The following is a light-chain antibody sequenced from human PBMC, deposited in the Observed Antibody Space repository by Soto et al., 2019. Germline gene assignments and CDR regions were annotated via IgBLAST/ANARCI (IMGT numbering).Light chain of an antibody. J-gene: IGKJ2*01. V-gene: IGKV3-20*01. CDR2: GAS. CDR1: QSVSSSY. CDR3: QQYGSYPLDT. Sequence: EIVLTQSPGTLSLSPGERATLSCRASQSVSSSYLAWYQQKPGQAPRLLIYGASSRATGMPDRVSGSGSGTDFTLTISRLEPEDFAVYYCQQYGSYPLDTFGQGTKLEIK.